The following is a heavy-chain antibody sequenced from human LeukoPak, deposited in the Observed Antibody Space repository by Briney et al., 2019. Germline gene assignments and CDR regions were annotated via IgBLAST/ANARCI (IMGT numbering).Heavy chain of an antibody. D-gene: IGHD2-15*01. J-gene: IGHJ4*02. CDR1: GGSISSGSYY. V-gene: IGHV4-61*02. CDR2: IYTSGST. Sequence: PSETLSLTCTVSGGSISSGSYYWSWLRQPAGKGLEWIGRIYTSGSTNYNPSLKSRVTISVDTSKNQFSLKLSSVTAADTAVYYCARVGGPYYFDYWGQGTLATVSS. CDR3: ARVGGPYYFDY.